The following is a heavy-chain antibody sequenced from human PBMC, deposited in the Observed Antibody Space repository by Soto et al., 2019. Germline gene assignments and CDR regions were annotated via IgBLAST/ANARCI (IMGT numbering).Heavy chain of an antibody. CDR3: ARGGEAVADY. Sequence: QLQLQESGPGLVKPSETLSLTCTVSGGSISSRNFYWGWIRQPPGKGLEWIGSIYHSESTYYNPSLKSRVTISVDTSKNHFSLSLSSLTVSDTAVYYCARGGEAVADYWGQGTLVTVSS. CDR2: IYHSEST. V-gene: IGHV4-39*02. J-gene: IGHJ4*02. CDR1: GGSISSRNFY. D-gene: IGHD6-19*01.